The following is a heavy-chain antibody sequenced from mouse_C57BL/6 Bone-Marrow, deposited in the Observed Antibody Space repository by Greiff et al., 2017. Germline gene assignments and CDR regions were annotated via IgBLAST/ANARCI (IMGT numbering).Heavy chain of an antibody. CDR2: INPSNGGT. J-gene: IGHJ2*01. D-gene: IGHD3-2*02. Sequence: QVHVKQPGTELVKPGASVKLSCKASGYTFTSYWMHWVKQRPGQGLEWIGNINPSNGGTNYNEKFKSKATLTVDKSSSTAYMQLSSLTSEDSAVYYCARDSSGGYFDYWGQGTTLTVSS. CDR3: ARDSSGGYFDY. V-gene: IGHV1-53*01. CDR1: GYTFTSYW.